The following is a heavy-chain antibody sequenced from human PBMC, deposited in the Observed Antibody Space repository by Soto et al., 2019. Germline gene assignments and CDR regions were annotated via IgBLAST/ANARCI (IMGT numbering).Heavy chain of an antibody. Sequence: QVQLVESGGGVVQPGRSLRLSCAASGFTFSSYGMHWVRQAPGKGLEWVAVIWYDGSNKYYADSVKGRFTISRDNSKKTLYLQMNSLRAEEKAVYYCAREWAVAGRARDYWGQGTLVTVSS. D-gene: IGHD6-19*01. CDR1: GFTFSSYG. V-gene: IGHV3-33*01. CDR3: AREWAVAGRARDY. J-gene: IGHJ4*02. CDR2: IWYDGSNK.